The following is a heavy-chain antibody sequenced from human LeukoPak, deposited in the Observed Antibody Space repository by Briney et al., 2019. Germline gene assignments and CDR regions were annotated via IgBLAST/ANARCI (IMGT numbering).Heavy chain of an antibody. D-gene: IGHD6-19*01. CDR3: AKDGDSYSSGWYHFDY. CDR1: GLHFSGAA. V-gene: IGHV3-23*01. Sequence: PGGSLRLSCAASGLHFSGAAMSWVRQAPGKGLEWVSTISGSGDRTYYADSVKGRFTISRDNSKNTLYLQMNSLRAEDTAVYYCAKDGDSYSSGWYHFDYWGQGTLGTVSS. CDR2: ISGSGDRT. J-gene: IGHJ4*02.